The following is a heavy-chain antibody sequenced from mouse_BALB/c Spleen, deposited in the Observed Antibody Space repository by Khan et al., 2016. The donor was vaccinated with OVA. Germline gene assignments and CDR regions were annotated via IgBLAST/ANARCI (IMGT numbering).Heavy chain of an antibody. J-gene: IGHJ4*01. CDR1: GFTFNKYA. CDR2: ISSANNI. V-gene: IGHV5-6-5*01. Sequence: EVELVESGGGLVKPGGSLKLSCAASGFTFNKYAMSWVRQTPEKRLEWVASISSANNIHYPDSVKGQFTISRDNARSILYLEMSSLRSEDTAMYYCVRGYYYGEMVCWGQGTSVTVSS. CDR3: VRGYYYGEMVC. D-gene: IGHD1-1*01.